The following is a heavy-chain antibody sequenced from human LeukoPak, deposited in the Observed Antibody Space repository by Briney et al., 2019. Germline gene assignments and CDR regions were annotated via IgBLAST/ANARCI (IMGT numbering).Heavy chain of an antibody. D-gene: IGHD2-21*01. CDR1: GFTFSSYW. V-gene: IGHV3-7*01. CDR2: IKQDGSEK. J-gene: IGHJ6*03. Sequence: GGSLRLSCAASGFTFSSYWMSWVRQAPGKGLEWVANIKQDGSEKYYVDSVKGRFTISRDNAKNSLYLQMNSLRAEDAAAYYCAREFPPRYYYYMDVWGKGTTVTVSS. CDR3: AREFPPRYYYYMDV.